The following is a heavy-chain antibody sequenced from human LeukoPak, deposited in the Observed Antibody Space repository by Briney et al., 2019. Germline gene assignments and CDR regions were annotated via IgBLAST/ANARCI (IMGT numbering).Heavy chain of an antibody. CDR3: AGRYCTSATCYVGAVAGYEF. Sequence: SETLSLTCTVSHDSITTYSWSWIRQPPGKGLEWLGYVSYSWSTIYNPSLQSRVTMSVDSSKSQFSLKLRSVIAADTAVYYCAGRYCTSATCYVGAVAGYEFWGQGALVTVSS. J-gene: IGHJ4*02. D-gene: IGHD2-2*01. V-gene: IGHV4-59*13. CDR2: VSYSWST. CDR1: HDSITTYS.